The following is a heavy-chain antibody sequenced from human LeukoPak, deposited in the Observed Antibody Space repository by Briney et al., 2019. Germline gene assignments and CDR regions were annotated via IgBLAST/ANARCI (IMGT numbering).Heavy chain of an antibody. J-gene: IGHJ4*02. D-gene: IGHD6-19*01. V-gene: IGHV3-30*07. CDR3: VREQPGDGWSGFDY. CDR1: GFTLSNFA. Sequence: GGSLRLSCAASGFTLSNFAMHGVRQAPGKGLEWVAVIRFDGSRQHYAESLEGRFTISRDNSKNTVSLQMSSLRTEDTALYYCVREQPGDGWSGFDYWGQGTLVTVSS. CDR2: IRFDGSRQ.